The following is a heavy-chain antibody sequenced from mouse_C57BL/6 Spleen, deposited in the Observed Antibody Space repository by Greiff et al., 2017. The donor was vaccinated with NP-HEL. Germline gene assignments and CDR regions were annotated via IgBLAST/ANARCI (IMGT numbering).Heavy chain of an antibody. D-gene: IGHD3-2*02. Sequence: QVQLQQPGAELVMPGASVKLSCKASGYTFTSYWMHWVKQRPGQGLEWIGEIDPSDSYTNYNQKFKGKSTFTVDKSSSTAYMQLSSLTSEDSAVYYWATQGPAQATSSFDYWGQGTTLTVSS. J-gene: IGHJ2*01. CDR1: GYTFTSYW. CDR3: ATQGPAQATSSFDY. V-gene: IGHV1-69*01. CDR2: IDPSDSYT.